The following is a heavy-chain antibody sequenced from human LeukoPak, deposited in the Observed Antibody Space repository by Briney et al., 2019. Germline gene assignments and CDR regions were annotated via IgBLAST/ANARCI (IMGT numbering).Heavy chain of an antibody. CDR1: GGSISSSSYY. CDR3: ARNYGDYGVYYFDY. D-gene: IGHD4-17*01. V-gene: IGHV4-39*01. J-gene: IGHJ4*02. Sequence: SVTLSLTCTVSGGSISSSSYYWGWIRQPPGKGLEWIGSIYYSGSTYYNPSLKSRVTISVDTSKNQFSLKLSSVTAADTAVYYCARNYGDYGVYYFDYWGQGTLVTVSS. CDR2: IYYSGST.